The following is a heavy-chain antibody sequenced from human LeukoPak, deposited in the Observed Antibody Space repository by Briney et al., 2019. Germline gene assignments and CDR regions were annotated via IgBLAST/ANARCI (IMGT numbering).Heavy chain of an antibody. CDR2: INHSGST. D-gene: IGHD3-10*01. Sequence: SETLSLTCAVYGGSFCGYYWSWIRQPPGKGLEWIGEINHSGSTNYNPSLKSRVTISVDTSKNQFSLKLSSVTAADTAVYYCARAHLPPYYYGSGSYSDYWGQGTLVTVSS. CDR1: GGSFCGYY. V-gene: IGHV4-34*01. J-gene: IGHJ4*02. CDR3: ARAHLPPYYYGSGSYSDY.